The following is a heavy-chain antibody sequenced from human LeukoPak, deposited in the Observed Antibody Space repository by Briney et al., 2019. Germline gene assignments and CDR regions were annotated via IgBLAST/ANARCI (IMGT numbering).Heavy chain of an antibody. CDR3: ARGRNDYGDYNY. D-gene: IGHD4-17*01. CDR1: GFTVSNNY. V-gene: IGHV3-53*01. CDR2: IYTDGNT. J-gene: IGHJ4*02. Sequence: GGSLRLSCAASGFTVSNNYMSWVRQAPGKGLEWVSVIYTDGNTYYADSVKGRFTISRDNSKNTLCLQMNSLTAEDTAVYYCARGRNDYGDYNYWGQGTLVTVSS.